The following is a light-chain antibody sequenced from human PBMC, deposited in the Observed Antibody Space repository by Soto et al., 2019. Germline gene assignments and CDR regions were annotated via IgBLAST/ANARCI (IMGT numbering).Light chain of an antibody. CDR1: SSDVGAYNY. CDR3: NSFTTSSTLV. V-gene: IGLV2-14*03. J-gene: IGLJ2*01. Sequence: SVLTQPASVSASPGQSITISCTGTSSDVGAYNYVSWYQHHPGKAPKLMLYDVSNRPSGVSNRFSGSKSGNTASLTISGLQAEDEADYYCNSFTTSSTLVFGGGTKVTVL. CDR2: DVS.